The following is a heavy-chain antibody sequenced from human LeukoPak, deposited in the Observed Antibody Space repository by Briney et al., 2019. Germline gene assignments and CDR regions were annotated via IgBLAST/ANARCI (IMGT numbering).Heavy chain of an antibody. J-gene: IGHJ4*02. V-gene: IGHV3-23*01. CDR3: ASGGIVGAKSPYYFDY. CDR2: ISGSGGST. Sequence: GGSLRLSCAASGFTFSSYAMSWVRQAPGKGREWVSAISGSGGSTYYADSVKGRFTISRDNSKNTLYLQMNSLRAEDTAVYYCASGGIVGAKSPYYFDYWGQGTLVTASS. D-gene: IGHD1-26*01. CDR1: GFTFSSYA.